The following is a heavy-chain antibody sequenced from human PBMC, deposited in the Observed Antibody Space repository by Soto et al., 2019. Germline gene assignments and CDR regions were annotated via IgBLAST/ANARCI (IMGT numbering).Heavy chain of an antibody. D-gene: IGHD3-10*01. CDR3: ARIFGESDY. CDR2: ISYDGSNK. CDR1: GFTFSSYA. Sequence: PGGSLRLSCAASGFTFSSYAMHWVRQAPGKGLEWVAVISYDGSNKYYADSVKGRFTISRDNSKNTLYLQMNSLRAEDTAVYYCARIFGESDYWGQGTLGTVSS. V-gene: IGHV3-30-3*01. J-gene: IGHJ4*02.